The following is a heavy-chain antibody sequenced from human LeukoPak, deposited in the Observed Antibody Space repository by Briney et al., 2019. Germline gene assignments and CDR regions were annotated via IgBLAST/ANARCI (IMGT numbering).Heavy chain of an antibody. D-gene: IGHD3-10*01. J-gene: IGHJ4*02. CDR1: GFTFSSYA. CDR3: AREPSYYGSGSYYSPGYFDY. CDR2: ISYDGSNK. Sequence: GGSLRLSCAASGFTFSSYAMHWVRQAPGKGLEWVAVISYDGSNKYYADSVKGRFTISRDNSKNTLYLQMNSLRAEDTAVYYCAREPSYYGSGSYYSPGYFDYWGQGTLVTVSS. V-gene: IGHV3-30*04.